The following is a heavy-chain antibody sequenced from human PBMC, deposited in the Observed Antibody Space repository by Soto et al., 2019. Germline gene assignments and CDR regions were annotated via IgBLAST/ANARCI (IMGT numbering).Heavy chain of an antibody. Sequence: LRLSCAASGFTFSSYSMNWVRQAPGKGLEWVSSISSSGSYIYYADSVKGRFTISRDNAKNSLYLQMNSLRGEDTAVYYCARSHSSDYWGQGTLVTVSS. CDR3: ARSHSSDY. D-gene: IGHD6-6*01. CDR2: ISSSGSYI. CDR1: GFTFSSYS. V-gene: IGHV3-21*01. J-gene: IGHJ4*02.